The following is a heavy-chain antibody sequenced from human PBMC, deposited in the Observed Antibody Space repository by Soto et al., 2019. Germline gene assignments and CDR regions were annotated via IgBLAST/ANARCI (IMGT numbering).Heavy chain of an antibody. Sequence: QVQLQESGPGLVRPSETLSLTCTVSSDSISSYYWIWIRQSPGKGLEWIGYTDYSGNTNYNPSLKSRVTISGDTSKNQFSLRLSSVTAADTAVYYCSRAVGGPLYYLDYLGQGTLVTVSS. V-gene: IGHV4-59*08. CDR3: SRAVGGPLYYLDY. CDR1: SDSISSYY. CDR2: TDYSGNT. D-gene: IGHD6-19*01. J-gene: IGHJ4*02.